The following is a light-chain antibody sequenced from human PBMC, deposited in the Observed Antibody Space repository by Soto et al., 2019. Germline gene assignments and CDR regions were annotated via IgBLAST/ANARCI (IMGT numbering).Light chain of an antibody. Sequence: QSALTQPPSASGSPGQSVTISCTGTSSDVGGYNYVSWYQQHPGKAPKLIIFEVNKRPSGVPDRFSGSKSGDTASLTVSGLQPEDEADYSCSSYVGSNNLGLFGGGPKVTVL. J-gene: IGLJ2*01. V-gene: IGLV2-8*01. CDR2: EVN. CDR3: SSYVGSNNLGL. CDR1: SSDVGGYNY.